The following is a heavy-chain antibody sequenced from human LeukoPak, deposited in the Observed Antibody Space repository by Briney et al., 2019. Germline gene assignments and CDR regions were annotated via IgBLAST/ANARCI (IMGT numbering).Heavy chain of an antibody. Sequence: PGGSLRLVCAPSGPICNIYDMTWVRQAPGKGLEWVSAISGSGGTTLYADSVKGRFTISRDNSKSTLYLQVNSLGAEDTAVYYCAKDQEIQVWLRYLQHWCQGTLLSASS. CDR1: GPICNIYD. V-gene: IGHV3-23*01. CDR3: AKDQEIQVWLRYLQH. CDR2: ISGSGGTT. J-gene: IGHJ1*01. D-gene: IGHD5-18*01.